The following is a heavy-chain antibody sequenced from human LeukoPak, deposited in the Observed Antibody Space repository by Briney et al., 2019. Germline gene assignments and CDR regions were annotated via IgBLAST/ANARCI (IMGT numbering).Heavy chain of an antibody. CDR1: GDSVSSGSYF. CDR3: ARRFNYYDSSGYYEGFYFDY. Sequence: SQTLSLTCTVSGDSVSSGSYFWSWIRQPAGKGLEWIGRVYSTGSTNYNPSLKSRVTISVDTSKNQFSLKVSSVTAADTAVYYCARRFNYYDSSGYYEGFYFDYWGQGTLVTVSS. J-gene: IGHJ4*02. D-gene: IGHD3-22*01. V-gene: IGHV4-61*02. CDR2: VYSTGST.